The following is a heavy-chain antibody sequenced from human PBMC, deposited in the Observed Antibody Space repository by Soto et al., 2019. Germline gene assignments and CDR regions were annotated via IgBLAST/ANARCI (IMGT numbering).Heavy chain of an antibody. D-gene: IGHD4-17*01. V-gene: IGHV4-30-4*01. J-gene: IGHJ4*02. CDR2: ISYSGTT. Sequence: SETLSLTCTVSGGSISSGNYYWSWIRQPPGKGLEWIGFISYSGTTHYRASLRSRVSISVDTSKKQFSLELSSVTAADTAVYYCATMGTPVTGLYYFDDWGQGTLVT. CDR3: ATMGTPVTGLYYFDD. CDR1: GGSISSGNYY.